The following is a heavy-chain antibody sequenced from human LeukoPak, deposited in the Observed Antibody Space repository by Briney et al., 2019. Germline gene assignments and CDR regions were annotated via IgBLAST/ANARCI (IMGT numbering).Heavy chain of an antibody. CDR2: IYYSGST. CDR1: GGSISSYY. J-gene: IGHJ3*02. V-gene: IGHV4-59*06. Sequence: SETLSLTCTVSGGSISSYYWSWIRQHPGKGLEWIGYIYYSGSTYYNPSLKSRVTISVDTSKNQFSLKLSSVTAADTAVYYCARGSVDDYGDPADAFDIWGQGTMVTVSS. D-gene: IGHD4-17*01. CDR3: ARGSVDDYGDPADAFDI.